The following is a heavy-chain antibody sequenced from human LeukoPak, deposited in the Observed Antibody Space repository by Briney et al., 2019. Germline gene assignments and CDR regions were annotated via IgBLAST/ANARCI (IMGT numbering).Heavy chain of an antibody. Sequence: GGSLRLSCAASGLTSSSYSMNWVRQAPGKGLEWVSSISSSSSYIYYADSVKGRFTISRDNAKNSLYLQMNTLRAEDTAVYYCARDWTTYSGSQYYFDFWGQGTLVTVSS. D-gene: IGHD1-26*01. V-gene: IGHV3-21*01. J-gene: IGHJ4*02. CDR2: ISSSSSYI. CDR3: ARDWTTYSGSQYYFDF. CDR1: GLTSSSYS.